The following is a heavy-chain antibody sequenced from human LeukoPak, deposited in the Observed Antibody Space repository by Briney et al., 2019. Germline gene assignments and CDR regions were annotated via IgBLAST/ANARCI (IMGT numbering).Heavy chain of an antibody. D-gene: IGHD6-13*01. CDR1: GFTVSSNY. Sequence: GGSLRLSCAASGFTVSSNYMSWVRQAPGKGLEWVSVIYSGGSTYYADSVKGRFTISRDNSKNTLYLQMNSLRAEDTAVYYCTRRSSAAGRQYFDYWGQGTLVTASS. J-gene: IGHJ4*02. CDR2: IYSGGST. V-gene: IGHV3-53*01. CDR3: TRRSSAAGRQYFDY.